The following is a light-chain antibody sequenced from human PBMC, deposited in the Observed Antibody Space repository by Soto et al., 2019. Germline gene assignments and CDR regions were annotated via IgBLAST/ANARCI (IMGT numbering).Light chain of an antibody. CDR1: QSVSSY. CDR3: QQRSNWPQT. CDR2: DAS. J-gene: IGKJ4*01. V-gene: IGKV3-11*01. Sequence: EIVLTQSPATLSLSPGERATLSCRASQSVSSYLAWYQQKPGQAPRLLIYDASNRATGIPARFSGSGSGTDFTLTISSLEPEDFAVYDCQQRSNWPQTFGGGTKVEIK.